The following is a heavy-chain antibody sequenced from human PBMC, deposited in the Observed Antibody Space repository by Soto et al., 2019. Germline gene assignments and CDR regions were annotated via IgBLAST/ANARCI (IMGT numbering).Heavy chain of an antibody. D-gene: IGHD6-13*01. CDR2: IYHSGST. J-gene: IGHJ5*02. Sequence: PSETMSISCSVSVGSISSSNWWSWVGQPPGKGLEWIGEIYHSGSTKYNPSLKSRVTISVDESKNQFSLKLSSVAAADTAVYYCARDGTAGDLNWFDPWGQETLVTV. V-gene: IGHV4-4*02. CDR3: ARDGTAGDLNWFDP. CDR1: VGSISSSNW.